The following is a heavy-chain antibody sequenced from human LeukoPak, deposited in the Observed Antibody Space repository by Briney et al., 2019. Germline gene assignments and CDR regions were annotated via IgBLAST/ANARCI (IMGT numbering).Heavy chain of an antibody. CDR1: RFTFSSYA. CDR2: ISGSGGST. D-gene: IGHD4/OR15-4a*01. J-gene: IGHJ4*02. V-gene: IGHV3-23*01. Sequence: GGSLRLSCAASRFTFSSYAMSWVRQAPGKGLEWVSAISGSGGSTHYSDSVKGRFTISRDNSKNTLYLQMNSLRAEDTAVYYCARRAGAYSHPYDYWGQGTLVTVSS. CDR3: ARRAGAYSHPYDY.